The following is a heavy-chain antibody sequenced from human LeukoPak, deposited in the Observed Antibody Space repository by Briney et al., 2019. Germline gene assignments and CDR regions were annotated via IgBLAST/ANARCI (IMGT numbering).Heavy chain of an antibody. V-gene: IGHV1-46*01. D-gene: IGHD5-18*01. J-gene: IGHJ4*02. CDR3: ASQPGYSYGYDY. CDR1: GYTFSSYY. CDR2: INPNGGGT. Sequence: ASVKVSCKASGYTFSSYYMHWVRQAPGQGLEWMGIINPNGGGTSYAQKFQGRVTMTRDTSTSTVYMQLSSLRSEDTAVYYCASQPGYSYGYDYWGQGTLVTVSS.